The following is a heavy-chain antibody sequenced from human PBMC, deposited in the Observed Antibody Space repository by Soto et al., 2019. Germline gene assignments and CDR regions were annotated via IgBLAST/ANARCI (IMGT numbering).Heavy chain of an antibody. D-gene: IGHD2-2*01. Sequence: PGGSLRLSCAASGFTFSSYWMSWVRQAPGKGLEWVANIKQDGSEKYYVDSVKGRFTISRDNAKNSLYLQMNSLRAEDTAVYYCARDLYCSSTSCDYGYYYYYGMDVWGQGTTVTVSS. V-gene: IGHV3-7*03. CDR3: ARDLYCSSTSCDYGYYYYYGMDV. CDR1: GFTFSSYW. J-gene: IGHJ6*02. CDR2: IKQDGSEK.